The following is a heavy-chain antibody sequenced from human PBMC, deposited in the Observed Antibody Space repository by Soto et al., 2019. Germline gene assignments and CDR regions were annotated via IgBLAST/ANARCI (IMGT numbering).Heavy chain of an antibody. CDR3: ARYNTVIAAAGKKKGINHLFAP. J-gene: IGHJ5*02. CDR2: IYYSGST. Sequence: LSETLSLTCTVSGGSVSSGSYYWSWIRQPPGKGLEWIGYIYYSGSTNYNPSLKSRVTISVDTSKNQFSLKLSSVTAADTAVYYCARYNTVIAAAGKKKGINHLFAPWGQGTLVTVSS. CDR1: GGSVSSGSYY. V-gene: IGHV4-61*01. D-gene: IGHD6-13*01.